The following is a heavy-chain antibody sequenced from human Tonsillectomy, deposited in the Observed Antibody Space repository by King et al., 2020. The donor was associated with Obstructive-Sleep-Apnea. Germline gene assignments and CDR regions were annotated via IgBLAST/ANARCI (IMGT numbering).Heavy chain of an antibody. D-gene: IGHD4/OR15-4a*01. CDR1: GFTFSSYS. V-gene: IGHV3-23*04. Sequence: VQLVESGGGLVQPGGSLRLSCAASGFTFSSYSMSWVRQAPGKGLEWVSCVSGTGGRTYYGDSVKGRFTISRDNTKNTLYLQMNSLRAEDTAVYYCAKYPPYEYGEGMDVWGPGTTVTVSS. J-gene: IGHJ6*02. CDR2: VSGTGGRT. CDR3: AKYPPYEYGEGMDV.